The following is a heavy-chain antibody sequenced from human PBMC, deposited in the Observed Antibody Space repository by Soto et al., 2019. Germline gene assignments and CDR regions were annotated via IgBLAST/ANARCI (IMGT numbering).Heavy chain of an antibody. CDR1: GCTCTSYC. D-gene: IGHD3-10*01. CDR2: IDPSDSDC. V-gene: IGHV5-10-1*01. Sequence: XDSLKVSGKFSGCTCTSYCSNLVLQMPGKGLEWVGRIDPSDSDCKYSPSFEGHVTISVDKSITTAYLQWSSLKASDTAVYYCVRPLDPSYLTSGSVASFHIWGQPTMVTVSS. J-gene: IGHJ3*02. CDR3: VRPLDPSYLTSGSVASFHI.